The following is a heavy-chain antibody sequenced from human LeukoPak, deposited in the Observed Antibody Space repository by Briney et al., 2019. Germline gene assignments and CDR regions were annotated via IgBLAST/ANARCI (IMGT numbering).Heavy chain of an antibody. Sequence: GASVKVSCKASGYSFTDYYIHWVRQAPGQGLEWMGWINPFSGGTKYARKFQGWVTMTRDTSISTAYMELSRLTSDDTAVYYCARGDDIVVVPAATFQHWGQGTLVTVSS. V-gene: IGHV1-2*04. D-gene: IGHD2-2*01. CDR2: INPFSGGT. CDR3: ARGDDIVVVPAATFQH. CDR1: GYSFTDYY. J-gene: IGHJ1*01.